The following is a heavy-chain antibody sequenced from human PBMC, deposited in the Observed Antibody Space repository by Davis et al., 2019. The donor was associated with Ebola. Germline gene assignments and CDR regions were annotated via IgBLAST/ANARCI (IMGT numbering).Heavy chain of an antibody. CDR3: AKGRGDGYYDFWSGYYVSPGMDV. V-gene: IGHV3-43*02. CDR1: GFTFDDYA. CDR2: ISGDGGST. D-gene: IGHD3-3*01. J-gene: IGHJ6*02. Sequence: GESLKISCAASGFTFDDYAMHWVRQAPGKGLEWVSLISGDGGSTYYADSVKGRFTISRDNSKNSLYLQMNSLRTGDTALYYCAKGRGDGYYDFWSGYYVSPGMDVWGQGTTVTVSS.